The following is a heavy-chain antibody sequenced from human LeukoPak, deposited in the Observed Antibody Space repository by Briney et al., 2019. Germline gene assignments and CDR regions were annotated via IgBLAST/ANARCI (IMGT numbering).Heavy chain of an antibody. D-gene: IGHD6-13*01. J-gene: IGHJ4*02. Sequence: SVKVSCKASGGTFSSYAISWVRQAPGQGLEWMGGIIPIFGTANYAQKFQGRVTITTDESTSTAYMELSSLRSEDTAVYYCARDRSFKQLVRSLDYWGQGTLVTVSS. V-gene: IGHV1-69*05. CDR1: GGTFSSYA. CDR2: IIPIFGTA. CDR3: ARDRSFKQLVRSLDY.